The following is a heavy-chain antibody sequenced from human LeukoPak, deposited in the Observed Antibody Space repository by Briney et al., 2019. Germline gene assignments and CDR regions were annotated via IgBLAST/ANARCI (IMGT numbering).Heavy chain of an antibody. V-gene: IGHV3-9*01. CDR1: GFTVSTSA. CDR2: ISWNSGSI. J-gene: IGHJ4*02. CDR3: AKDEYSGSYRGLYYFDY. Sequence: GGSLRLSCAAAGFTVSTSAMSWVRQAPGKGLEWVSGISWNSGSIGYADSVKGRFTISRDNAKNSLYLQMNSLRAEDTALYYCAKDEYSGSYRGLYYFDYWGQGTLVTVSS. D-gene: IGHD1-26*01.